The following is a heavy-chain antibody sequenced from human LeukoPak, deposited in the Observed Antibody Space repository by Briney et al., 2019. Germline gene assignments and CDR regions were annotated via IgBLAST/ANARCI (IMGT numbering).Heavy chain of an antibody. D-gene: IGHD3-9*01. CDR3: ARGGLRYFDWLFDAEYFQH. J-gene: IGHJ1*01. Sequence: SVKVSCKASGGTFSSYAISWVRQAPGQGLEWMGGIIPIFGTANYAQKFQGRVTITADESTSTAYMELSSLRSEDTAVYYCARGGLRYFDWLFDAEYFQHWGQGTLVTVSS. CDR1: GGTFSSYA. V-gene: IGHV1-69*13. CDR2: IIPIFGTA.